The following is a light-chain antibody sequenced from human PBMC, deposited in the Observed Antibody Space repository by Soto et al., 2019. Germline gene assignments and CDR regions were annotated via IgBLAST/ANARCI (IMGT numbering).Light chain of an antibody. J-gene: IGKJ2*01. V-gene: IGKV3-20*01. CDR1: QSGFNSH. Sequence: EIVLTQSPGTLSLSPGERATLSCRASQSGFNSHLGWYQQKPGQAPRLLIFGAFRRRTGIPDRFSGSGSGTDFTLTISGLEPEDFATYYCQQSYSAPETFGQGTKLEIK. CDR2: GAF. CDR3: QQSYSAPET.